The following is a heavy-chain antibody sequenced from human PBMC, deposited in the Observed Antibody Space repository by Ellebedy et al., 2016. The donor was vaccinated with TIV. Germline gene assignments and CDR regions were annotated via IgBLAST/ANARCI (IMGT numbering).Heavy chain of an antibody. CDR1: GCTFSSYA. D-gene: IGHD3-10*01. Sequence: AASVTVSCKASGCTFSSYAISWPRPAPGQGLDWMGRIIHFLGIANYAQKFQGRVTITADKSTTTAYMELISLRTKDTAVYYCARDSYGSGSYLFDYWGQGTLVTVSS. CDR2: IIHFLGIA. J-gene: IGHJ4*02. V-gene: IGHV1-69*04. CDR3: ARDSYGSGSYLFDY.